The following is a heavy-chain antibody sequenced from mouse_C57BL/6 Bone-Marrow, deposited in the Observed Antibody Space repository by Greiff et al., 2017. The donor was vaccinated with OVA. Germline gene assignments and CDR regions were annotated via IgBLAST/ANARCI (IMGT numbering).Heavy chain of an antibody. CDR3: TTEYYYGSSDVFDY. Sequence: EVQLQQSGAELVRPGASVKLSCTASGFNIKDDYMHWVKQRPEQGLEWIGWIDPENGDTEYASKFQGKATITADTSSNTAYLQLSSLTSEDTAVYYCTTEYYYGSSDVFDYWGQGTTLTVSS. J-gene: IGHJ2*01. CDR1: GFNIKDDY. V-gene: IGHV14-4*01. D-gene: IGHD1-1*01. CDR2: IDPENGDT.